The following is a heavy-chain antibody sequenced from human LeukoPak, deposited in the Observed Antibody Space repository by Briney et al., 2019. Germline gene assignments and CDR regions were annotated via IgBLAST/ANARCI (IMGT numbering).Heavy chain of an antibody. CDR1: GLRFDAHA. CDR2: ISYNSGSV. D-gene: IGHD3-3*01. V-gene: IGHV3-9*01. J-gene: IGHJ6*02. Sequence: SLRLSCAASGLRFDAHAMHWVRQAPAKGLEWVSGISYNSGSVGYADSVRGRFIVSRDNARNLLYLQMNSLRAEDTALSFCAKAPYYDFNYSMDVWGQGTTVIVSS. CDR3: AKAPYYDFNYSMDV.